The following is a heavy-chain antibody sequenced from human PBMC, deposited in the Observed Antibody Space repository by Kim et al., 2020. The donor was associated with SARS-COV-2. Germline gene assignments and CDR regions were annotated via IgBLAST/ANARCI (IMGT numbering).Heavy chain of an antibody. CDR2: ISGSGGTT. CDR1: GFTFSTYA. D-gene: IGHD2-8*02. Sequence: GGSLRLSCAASGFTFSTYAMSWVRQAPGKGLECVSGISGSGGTTSYADYVKGRLTISRDNSKNTLYLKMNSLRVEDRGMYYCAKTLYWGMDVWGQGTTVT. CDR3: AKTLYWGMDV. V-gene: IGHV3-23*01. J-gene: IGHJ6*01.